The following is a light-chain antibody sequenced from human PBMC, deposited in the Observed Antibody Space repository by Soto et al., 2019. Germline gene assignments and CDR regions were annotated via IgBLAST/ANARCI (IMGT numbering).Light chain of an antibody. CDR2: SAS. J-gene: IGKJ4*01. CDR1: QSVSSN. CDR3: QQYNNWPGT. Sequence: EIVMTQSPATLSVSPGERATLSCRASQSVSSNLAWYQQKPGQAPRLLIYSASTRATGIPARFSGSGSGTEFTLTISSLQSEDFAVYYCQQYNNWPGTFGGGTKVEIK. V-gene: IGKV3-15*01.